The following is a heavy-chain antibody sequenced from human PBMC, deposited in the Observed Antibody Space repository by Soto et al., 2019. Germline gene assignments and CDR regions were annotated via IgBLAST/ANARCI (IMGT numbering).Heavy chain of an antibody. V-gene: IGHV1-18*01. J-gene: IGHJ4*02. CDR3: ARWRYGDY. CDR1: GYAFTTYG. CDR2: ISAHNGNT. D-gene: IGHD1-1*01. Sequence: QVHLVQSGAEVKKPGASVKVSCKGSGYAFTTYGITWVRQAPGQGLEWMGWISAHNGNTNYAQKLQGRVTVTRDTSTSTAYMELRSLRSDDTAVYYCARWRYGDYWGQGALVPVSS.